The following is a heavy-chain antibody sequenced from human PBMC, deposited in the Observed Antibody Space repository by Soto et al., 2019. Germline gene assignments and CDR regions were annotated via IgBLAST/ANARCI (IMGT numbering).Heavy chain of an antibody. V-gene: IGHV3-30-3*01. D-gene: IGHD6-6*01. CDR3: ARQIRPLLNYYTGRDV. CDR2: ISYDGSNK. J-gene: IGHJ6*02. CDR1: GFTFSSYA. Sequence: QVQLVESGGGVVQPGRSLRLSCAASGFTFSSYAMHWVRQAPGKGLEWVAVISYDGSNKYYADSVKGRFTISRDNSKNTLYLQMNSLRAEDTVVYYCARQIRPLLNYYTGRDVWGQGTTVTVSS.